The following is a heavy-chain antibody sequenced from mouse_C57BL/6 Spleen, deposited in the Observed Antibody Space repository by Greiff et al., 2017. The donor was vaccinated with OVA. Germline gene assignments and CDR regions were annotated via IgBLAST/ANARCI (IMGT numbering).Heavy chain of an antibody. CDR1: GYTFTSYW. Sequence: VQLQQPGAELVKPGASVKLSCKASGYTFTSYWMQWVKQRPGQGLEWIGEIDPSDSYTNYNQKFKGKATLTVDTSSSTAYMQLSSLTSEDSAVYYCAREKTTVVATSDYWGQGTTLTVSS. CDR3: AREKTTVVATSDY. V-gene: IGHV1-50*01. D-gene: IGHD1-1*01. CDR2: IDPSDSYT. J-gene: IGHJ2*01.